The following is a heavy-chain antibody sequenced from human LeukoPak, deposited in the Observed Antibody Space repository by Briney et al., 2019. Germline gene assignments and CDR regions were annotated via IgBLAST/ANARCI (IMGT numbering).Heavy chain of an antibody. D-gene: IGHD5-18*01. Sequence: PGRSLRLSCAASGFNFSSYGMHWVRQAPGKGLEWVAVISYDGSNKYYADSVKGRFTISRDNSKNTLYLQMNSLRAEDTAVYYCAKDWRGYSYIFDYWGQGSLVTVSS. J-gene: IGHJ4*02. V-gene: IGHV3-30*18. CDR2: ISYDGSNK. CDR1: GFNFSSYG. CDR3: AKDWRGYSYIFDY.